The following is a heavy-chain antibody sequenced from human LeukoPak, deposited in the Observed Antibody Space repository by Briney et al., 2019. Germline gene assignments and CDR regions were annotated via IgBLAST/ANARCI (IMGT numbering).Heavy chain of an antibody. J-gene: IGHJ4*02. CDR2: ISGSGGST. V-gene: IGHV3-23*01. CDR3: AKPAYDSSGYSPLFDY. D-gene: IGHD3-22*01. Sequence: PGGSLRLSCAASGFTFSSYAMSWVRQAPGRGLEWVSGISGSGGSTYYADSVKGRFTISRDNSKNTLYLQMNSLRAEDTAVYYCAKPAYDSSGYSPLFDYWGQGTLVTVSS. CDR1: GFTFSSYA.